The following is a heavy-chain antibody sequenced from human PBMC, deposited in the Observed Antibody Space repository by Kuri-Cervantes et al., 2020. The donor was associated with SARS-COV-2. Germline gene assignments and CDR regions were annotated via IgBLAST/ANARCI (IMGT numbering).Heavy chain of an antibody. CDR1: RFSFGSYA. J-gene: IGHJ4*02. CDR2: ISIRSDVT. D-gene: IGHD2-21*01. CDR3: ASKFPGHHPFDF. V-gene: IGHV3-23*01. Sequence: GRPLRLPFAPSRFSFGSYAMGWIRKAPGKGLEYVSSISIRSDVTNYGDSVKGRFTIPRDNSKKTLNLQMNSLRADDTAVYYGASKFPGHHPFDFWGQGTLVTVSS.